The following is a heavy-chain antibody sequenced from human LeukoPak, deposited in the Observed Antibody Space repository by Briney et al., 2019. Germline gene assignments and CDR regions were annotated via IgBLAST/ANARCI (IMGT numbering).Heavy chain of an antibody. CDR2: ISSSGSTI. V-gene: IGHV3-11*01. CDR1: GFTFSDYY. J-gene: IGHJ4*02. CDR3: ARELWFGELLGSFDY. Sequence: PGGSLRLSCAASGFTFSDYYMSWIRQAPGKGLEWVSYISSSGSTIYYADSVKGRFTISRDNAKNSLYLQMNSLRAEDTAVYYCARELWFGELLGSFDYWGQGTLVTVSS. D-gene: IGHD3-10*01.